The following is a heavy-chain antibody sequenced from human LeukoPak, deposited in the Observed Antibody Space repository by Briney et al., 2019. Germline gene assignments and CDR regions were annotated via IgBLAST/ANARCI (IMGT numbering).Heavy chain of an antibody. J-gene: IGHJ4*02. CDR2: INSDGSST. CDR3: AQGAITIFDY. CDR1: GFTFSSYW. D-gene: IGHD3-9*01. Sequence: GGSLRLSCAASGFTFSSYWMHWVRQAPGKGLVWVSRINSDGSSTSYADSVKGRFTISRDNTKNTLYLQMNSLGAEDTAVYYCAQGAITIFDYWGQGTLVTVSS. V-gene: IGHV3-74*01.